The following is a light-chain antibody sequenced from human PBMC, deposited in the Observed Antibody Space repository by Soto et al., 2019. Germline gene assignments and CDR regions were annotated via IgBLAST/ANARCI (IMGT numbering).Light chain of an antibody. CDR1: RNNIGNYNL. CDR2: ADD. V-gene: IGLV2-23*01. J-gene: IGLJ2*01. Sequence: QSVLTQPASVSRSPGQSIVISCTGSRNNIGNYNLVSWYQQHPGKAPKLIISADDNRPSGVSIRFSGSKSGYTASLTISALQAEDEADYYCCSYAGENTVVFGGGTKMTVL. CDR3: CSYAGENTVV.